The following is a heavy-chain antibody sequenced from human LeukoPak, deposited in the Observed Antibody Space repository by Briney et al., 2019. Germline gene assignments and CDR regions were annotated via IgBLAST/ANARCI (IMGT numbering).Heavy chain of an antibody. CDR3: ASPRYSSSPYYFDY. CDR1: GYTFTGYY. D-gene: IGHD6-13*01. J-gene: IGHJ4*02. CDR2: INPNSGGT. V-gene: IGHV1-2*02. Sequence: GASVKVSCKASGYTFTGYYMHWVRQAPGQGLEWMGWINPNSGGTNYAQKFQGRVTMTRDTSISTAYMELSRLRSDDTAVYYCASPRYSSSPYYFDYWGQGTLVTVSS.